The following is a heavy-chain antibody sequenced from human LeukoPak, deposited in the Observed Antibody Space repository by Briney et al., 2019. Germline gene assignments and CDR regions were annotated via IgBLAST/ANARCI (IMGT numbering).Heavy chain of an antibody. Sequence: PGGSLRLSCAASGFTFSYYSMHWVRQAPGKGLEWVSSISSSSSYIYYADSLKGRFTISRDNAKNSLYLQTNSLRAADTAVYYCAAALNTAMVPDYWGQGTLVTVSS. CDR1: GFTFSYYS. CDR3: AAALNTAMVPDY. CDR2: ISSSSSYI. J-gene: IGHJ4*02. D-gene: IGHD5-18*01. V-gene: IGHV3-21*01.